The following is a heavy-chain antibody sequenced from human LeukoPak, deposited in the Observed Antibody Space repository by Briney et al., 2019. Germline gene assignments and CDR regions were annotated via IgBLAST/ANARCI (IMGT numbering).Heavy chain of an antibody. D-gene: IGHD2-2*01. CDR1: GYTFTSYY. J-gene: IGHJ3*02. CDR2: INPSGGST. Sequence: ASVKVSCKPSGYTFTSYYMHWVRQAPGQGLEWMGIINPSGGSTSYAQKFQGRVTMTRDTSTSTVYMELSSLRSEDTAVYYCARLVGDLDAFDIWGQGTMVTVSS. CDR3: ARLVGDLDAFDI. V-gene: IGHV1-46*03.